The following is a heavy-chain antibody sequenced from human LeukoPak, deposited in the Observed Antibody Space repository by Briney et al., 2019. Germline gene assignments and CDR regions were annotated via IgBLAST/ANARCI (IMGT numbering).Heavy chain of an antibody. J-gene: IGHJ4*02. CDR2: IWYDGSNK. V-gene: IGHV3-33*01. Sequence: QPGRSLRFSCAASGFTFSDYGMHWVRQAPGKGLEWVAVIWYDGSNKYYVDSVKGRFTISRDNSKNMLYLQMNSLRAEDTAVYYCARDRRRRWEPIYYFDYWGQGTLVTVSS. CDR1: GFTFSDYG. D-gene: IGHD1-26*01. CDR3: ARDRRRRWEPIYYFDY.